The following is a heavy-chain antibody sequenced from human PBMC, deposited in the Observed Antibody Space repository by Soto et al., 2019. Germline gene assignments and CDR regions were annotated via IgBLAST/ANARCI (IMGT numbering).Heavy chain of an antibody. CDR1: GFTVSSNY. J-gene: IGHJ4*02. V-gene: IGHV3-66*01. CDR3: ARGYYYGSGSLPYYFDY. CDR2: IYSGGST. D-gene: IGHD3-10*01. Sequence: GGSLRLSCAASGFTVSSNYMSWVRQAPGKGLEWVSVIYSGGSTYYADSVKGRFTISRDNSKNTLYLQMNSLRAEDTAVYYCARGYYYGSGSLPYYFDYWGQGTLVTVSS.